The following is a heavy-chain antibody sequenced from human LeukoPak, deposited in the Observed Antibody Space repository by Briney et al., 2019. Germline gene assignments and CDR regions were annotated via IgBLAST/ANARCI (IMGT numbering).Heavy chain of an antibody. V-gene: IGHV3-21*01. CDR2: ISSSSSYI. Sequence: GGSLRLSCAASEFTFSSYSMNWVRQAPGKGLEWVSSISSSSSYIYYADSVKGRFTISRDNAKNSLYLQMNSLRAEDTAVYYCALVHVEGYCSSTSCYAFDYWGQGTLVTVSS. CDR1: EFTFSSYS. D-gene: IGHD2-2*01. CDR3: ALVHVEGYCSSTSCYAFDY. J-gene: IGHJ4*02.